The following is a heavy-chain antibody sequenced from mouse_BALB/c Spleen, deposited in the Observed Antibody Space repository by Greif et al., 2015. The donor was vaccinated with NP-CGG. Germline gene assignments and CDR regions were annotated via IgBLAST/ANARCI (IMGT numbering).Heavy chain of an antibody. D-gene: IGHD4-1*02. CDR2: ISSGGGST. Sequence: EVQRVESGGGLVKPGGSLKLSCAASGFAFSSYDMSWVRQTPEKRLEWVAYISSGGGSTYYPDTVKGRFTISRDNAKNTLYLQMSSLKSEDTAMYYCANYQLDPFAYWGQGTLVAVSA. J-gene: IGHJ3*01. CDR1: GFAFSSYD. CDR3: ANYQLDPFAY. V-gene: IGHV5-12-1*01.